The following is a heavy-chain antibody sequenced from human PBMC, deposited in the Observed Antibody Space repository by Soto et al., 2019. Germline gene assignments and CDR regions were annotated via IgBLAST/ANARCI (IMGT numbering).Heavy chain of an antibody. V-gene: IGHV3-21*01. J-gene: IGHJ5*02. D-gene: IGHD2-2*02. Sequence: EVQLVESGGGPVKPGGSLRLSCAASGFTFSSYSMNWVRQAPGKGLEWVSSISSSSSYIYYADSVKGRFTISRDNAKNSLYLQMNSLRAEDTAVYYCAREPIVVPAAIGWFDPWGQGTLVTVSS. CDR1: GFTFSSYS. CDR3: AREPIVVPAAIGWFDP. CDR2: ISSSSSYI.